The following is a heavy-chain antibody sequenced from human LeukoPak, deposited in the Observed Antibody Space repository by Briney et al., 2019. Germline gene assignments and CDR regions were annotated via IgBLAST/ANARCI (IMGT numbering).Heavy chain of an antibody. Sequence: KPSETLSLTCAVYGGSFSVYYWSWIRQPPGKGLEWIGEINHSGSTNYNPSLKSRVTISVDTSKNQFSLKLSSVTAADTAVYYCARGLRNYYGSGSYFEPFDYWGQGTLVTVSS. CDR3: ARGLRNYYGSGSYFEPFDY. CDR2: INHSGST. D-gene: IGHD3-10*01. J-gene: IGHJ4*02. V-gene: IGHV4-34*01. CDR1: GGSFSVYY.